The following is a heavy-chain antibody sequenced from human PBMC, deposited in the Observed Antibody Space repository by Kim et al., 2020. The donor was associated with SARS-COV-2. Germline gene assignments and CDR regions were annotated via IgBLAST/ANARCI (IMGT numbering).Heavy chain of an antibody. D-gene: IGHD3-10*01. V-gene: IGHV4-34*01. Sequence: SETLSLTCAVYGGSFSGYYWSWIRQPPGKGLEWIGEINHSGSTNYNPSLKSRVTISVDTSKNQFSLKLSSVTAADTAVYYCASSIPFMVRGVIITENWFDPWGQGTLVTVSS. CDR2: INHSGST. CDR3: ASSIPFMVRGVIITENWFDP. CDR1: GGSFSGYY. J-gene: IGHJ5*02.